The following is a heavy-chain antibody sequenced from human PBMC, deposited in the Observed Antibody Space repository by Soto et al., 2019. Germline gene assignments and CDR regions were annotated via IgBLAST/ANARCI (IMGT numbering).Heavy chain of an antibody. CDR2: IYYSGST. D-gene: IGHD3-16*01. V-gene: IGHV4-31*03. CDR1: GGSISSGGYY. CDR3: ARVLYVTMITFAFDI. J-gene: IGHJ3*02. Sequence: QVQLQESGPGLVKPSQTLSLTCTVSGGSISSGGYYWSWIRQHPGKGLEWIGYIYYSGSTYYNPSLKSRVTISVDTSKNKFSLKLSSVTAADTAVYYCARVLYVTMITFAFDIWGQGTMVTVSS.